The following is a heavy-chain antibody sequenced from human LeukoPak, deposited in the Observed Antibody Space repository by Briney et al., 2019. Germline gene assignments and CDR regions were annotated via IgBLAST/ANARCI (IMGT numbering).Heavy chain of an antibody. D-gene: IGHD3-10*01. Sequence: GGSLRLSCEASGFSFTNTWMSWVRQAPGKGLEWVGRVKSKADDGTTDYAAPVQGRFTISRDDSKDTLSLQMNSLKTEDTAVYYCATEGGSGSYYGDDAFDMWGQGTMVTVSS. CDR2: VKSKADDGTT. CDR3: ATEGGSGSYYGDDAFDM. CDR1: GFSFTNTW. V-gene: IGHV3-15*01. J-gene: IGHJ3*02.